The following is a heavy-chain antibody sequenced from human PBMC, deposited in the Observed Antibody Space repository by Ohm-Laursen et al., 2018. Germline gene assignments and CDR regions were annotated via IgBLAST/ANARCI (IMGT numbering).Heavy chain of an antibody. J-gene: IGHJ4*02. D-gene: IGHD3-10*02. V-gene: IGHV4-39*01. CDR3: ARHYTMSELQDY. CDR2: VYYGGNT. Sequence: LSLTCTVSGGSIRSSSYYWGWIRQPPGKGLEWIGSVYYGGNTYYNPSLKIRFNISVETTKNQFPLKLVSVTAADTAVYYCARHYTMSELQDYWGQGTLVTVSS. CDR1: GGSIRSSSYY.